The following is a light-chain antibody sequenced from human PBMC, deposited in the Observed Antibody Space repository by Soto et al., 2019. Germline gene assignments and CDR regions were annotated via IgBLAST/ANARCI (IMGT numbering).Light chain of an antibody. CDR3: QQYNTSSS. J-gene: IGKJ1*01. Sequence: DIQMTQSPSTLSASVGDRVTITCRASQSIGSWLAWYQQKPGKAPKLLLYKASSLESGVPSRFGGSGSGTEFILTISSLQPDDFATYYCQQYNTSSSFGQGTKVEIK. V-gene: IGKV1-5*03. CDR1: QSIGSW. CDR2: KAS.